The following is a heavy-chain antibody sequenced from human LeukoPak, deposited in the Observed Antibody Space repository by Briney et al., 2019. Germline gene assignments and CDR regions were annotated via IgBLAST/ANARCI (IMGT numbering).Heavy chain of an antibody. CDR3: ARVEKKSSGWYGQGLNWFAP. CDR2: INHSGST. D-gene: IGHD6-13*01. V-gene: IGHV4-34*01. Sequence: PSETLSLTCAVYGGSFSGYYWCWIRQPPGKGLEWIGEINHSGSTNYNPSLKSRVTISVDTSKNQFSLKLTSVTAADTAVYYCARVEKKSSGWYGQGLNWFAPWGQGTLVTVSS. CDR1: GGSFSGYY. J-gene: IGHJ5*02.